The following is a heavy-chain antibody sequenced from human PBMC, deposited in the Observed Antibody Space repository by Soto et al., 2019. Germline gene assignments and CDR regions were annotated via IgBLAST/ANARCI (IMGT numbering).Heavy chain of an antibody. V-gene: IGHV3-7*01. CDR1: GSSFSSYW. J-gene: IGHJ4*02. D-gene: IGHD6-19*01. CDR2: IKQDGSEK. CDR3: ATSMTVAGHDY. Sequence: EVQLVESGGGLVQPGGSLRLSCAASGSSFSSYWMTWVRQAPGKGLEWVANIKQDGSEKYYVDSVKGRFTISRDNAKNSLYLQMDSLRAEDTAVYYCATSMTVAGHDYWGQGSLVTVSS.